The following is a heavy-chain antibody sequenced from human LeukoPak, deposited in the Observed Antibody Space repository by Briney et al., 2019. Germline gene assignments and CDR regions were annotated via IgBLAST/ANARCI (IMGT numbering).Heavy chain of an antibody. D-gene: IGHD5-18*01. V-gene: IGHV7-4-1*02. CDR1: GYSFISYA. CDR3: GRDPKLGIRGYTYGYTDY. CDR2: INTNTGNP. Sequence: ASVKVPCKTSGYSFISYAMNWVRQAPGQGLEWMGWINTNTGNPTYAQGFTGRYVFSLDTSVSTAYLQISGLKADDTAVYYCGRDPKLGIRGYTYGYTDYWGQGTLVTVSS. J-gene: IGHJ4*02.